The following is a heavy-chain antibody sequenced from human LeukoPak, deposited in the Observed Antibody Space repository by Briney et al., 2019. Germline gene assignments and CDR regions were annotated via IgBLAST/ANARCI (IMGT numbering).Heavy chain of an antibody. J-gene: IGHJ4*02. Sequence: SETLSLTCTVSGGSISSYYWSWVRQPPGKGLEWIGYIYYSGSTNYSPSLKSRVTISVDTSKNQFSLKLSSVTAADTAVYYCARAIVGTVTTTLDYWGQGTLVTVSS. D-gene: IGHD4-11*01. CDR1: GGSISSYY. CDR2: IYYSGST. V-gene: IGHV4-59*01. CDR3: ARAIVGTVTTTLDY.